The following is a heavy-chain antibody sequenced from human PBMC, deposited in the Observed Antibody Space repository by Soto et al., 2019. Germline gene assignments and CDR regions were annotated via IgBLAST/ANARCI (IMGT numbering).Heavy chain of an antibody. D-gene: IGHD6-19*01. CDR3: ARREAVAGANDY. CDR2: ISAINTGT. Sequence: EVQLLESGGGLVQPGGSLRLSCAASGFTFSNFPMGWVRQAPGKGLEWVSLISAINTGTYYADSVKGRFTISRDNSKNTLYMQMNSLRADDTAIYSCARREAVAGANDYWGQGTLVTVSS. V-gene: IGHV3-23*01. J-gene: IGHJ4*02. CDR1: GFTFSNFP.